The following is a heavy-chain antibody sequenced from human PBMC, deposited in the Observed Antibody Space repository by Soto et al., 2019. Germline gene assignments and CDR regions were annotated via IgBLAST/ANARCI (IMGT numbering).Heavy chain of an antibody. CDR2: IYNSGNT. CDR1: GCSISSYY. D-gene: IGHD6-6*01. CDR3: AAPPRY. Sequence: PSETLSLTCTFSGCSISSYYWSWIRQPPGKGLEWIGYIYNSGNTNYNPSLRSRVTISVDTSKNQFSLKLTSVTAADTAVYYCAAPPRYWGQGTLVTVSS. V-gene: IGHV4-59*01. J-gene: IGHJ4*02.